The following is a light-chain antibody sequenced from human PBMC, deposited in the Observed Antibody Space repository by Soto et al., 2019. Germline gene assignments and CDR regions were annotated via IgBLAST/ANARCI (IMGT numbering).Light chain of an antibody. V-gene: IGKV3-11*01. CDR1: QNLGTS. J-gene: IGKJ5*01. Sequence: LELPPSRGPLSLSPGAHATLSRRAGQNLGTSLVWSQQKPGQSPRLLIYDASHRATGVPARFSGSGSGTDFTLTISVRGPEAFAVDVCQQRSFCPFTFGQGTLLDIK. CDR2: DAS. CDR3: QQRSFCPFT.